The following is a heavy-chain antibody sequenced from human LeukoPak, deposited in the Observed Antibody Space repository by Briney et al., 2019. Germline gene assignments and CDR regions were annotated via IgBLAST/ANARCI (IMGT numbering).Heavy chain of an antibody. CDR3: ASQNGSGSYYNYGMDV. V-gene: IGHV3-11*06. Sequence: GGSLRLSCAASGFTFSDYYMSWIRQAPGKGLEWVSYIRSSSSYTNYADSVKGRFTISRDNAKNSLYLQMNSLRAEDTAVYYCASQNGSGSYYNYGMDVWGKGTTVTVSS. CDR1: GFTFSDYY. D-gene: IGHD3-10*01. CDR2: IRSSSSYT. J-gene: IGHJ6*04.